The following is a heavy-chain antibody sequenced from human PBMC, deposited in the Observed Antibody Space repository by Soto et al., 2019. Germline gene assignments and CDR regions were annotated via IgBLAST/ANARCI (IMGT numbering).Heavy chain of an antibody. D-gene: IGHD4-17*01. V-gene: IGHV1-18*04. CDR3: AMDYGDRPEYFKH. Sequence: QVQLVQYGPDLKRPGASMKVSCKASGYTFTSYGISWVRQAPEQGLEWMAWISPLKGRTQYSQKAQGRVTLSTDTSSNTAYMEMTPLRVDDTAVYYCAMDYGDRPEYFKHWGQGTLVPVS. CDR2: ISPLKGRT. J-gene: IGHJ1*01. CDR1: GYTFTSYG.